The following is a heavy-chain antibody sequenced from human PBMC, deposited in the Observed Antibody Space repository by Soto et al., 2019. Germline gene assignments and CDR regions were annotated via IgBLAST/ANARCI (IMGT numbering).Heavy chain of an antibody. D-gene: IGHD3-10*01. Sequence: GGSLRLSCAASGFTFSSYAMHWVRQAPGKGLEWVAVISYDGSNKNYADSVKGRFTISRDNSKNTLYLQMNSLRAEDTAVYYCASHYGGSGSSSRVGYYYYGMDVWGQGTTVTVS. V-gene: IGHV3-30-3*01. CDR3: ASHYGGSGSSSRVGYYYYGMDV. CDR2: ISYDGSNK. J-gene: IGHJ6*02. CDR1: GFTFSSYA.